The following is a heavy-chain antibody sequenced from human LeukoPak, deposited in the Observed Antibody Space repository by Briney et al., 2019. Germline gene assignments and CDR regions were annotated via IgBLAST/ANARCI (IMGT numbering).Heavy chain of an antibody. D-gene: IGHD6-6*01. CDR3: ARSLRSSSSDY. J-gene: IGHJ4*02. Sequence: PGGSLRLSCAASGFTFSDYEMNWVRQAPGKGLEWVSYISSSGGTIYYAGSVKGRFTISGDNAKNSLYLQMNGLRADDTAVYYCARSLRSSSSDYWGQGTLVTVSS. CDR2: ISSSGGTI. V-gene: IGHV3-48*03. CDR1: GFTFSDYE.